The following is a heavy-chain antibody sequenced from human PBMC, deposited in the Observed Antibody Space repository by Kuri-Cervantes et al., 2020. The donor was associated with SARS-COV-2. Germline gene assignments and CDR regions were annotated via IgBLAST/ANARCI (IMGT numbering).Heavy chain of an antibody. J-gene: IGHJ6*03. V-gene: IGHV1-2*02. CDR2: INPNSGGT. Sequence: ASVKVSCKASGYTFTSYYMHWVRQAPGQGLEWMGWINPNSGGTNYAQKLQGRVTMTRDTSISTAYMELSRLRSDDTAVYYCARGDYVWGSYRYYMDVWGKGTTVTVSS. D-gene: IGHD3-16*02. CDR1: GYTFTSYY. CDR3: ARGDYVWGSYRYYMDV.